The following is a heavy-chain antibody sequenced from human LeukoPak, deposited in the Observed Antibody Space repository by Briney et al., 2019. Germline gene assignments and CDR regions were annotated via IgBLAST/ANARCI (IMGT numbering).Heavy chain of an antibody. D-gene: IGHD5-18*01. CDR2: IYPRDGST. CDR1: GYTFTSNY. CDR3: ARSGGYSYGYGGIDY. V-gene: IGHV1-46*01. Sequence: GASVKVSCKASGYTFTSNYIHWVRQAPGQGLEWMGMIYPRDGSTSYAQKFQGRVTVTRDTSTSTVHMELSGLRSEDTAVYYCARSGGYSYGYGGIDYWGQGTLVTVSS. J-gene: IGHJ4*02.